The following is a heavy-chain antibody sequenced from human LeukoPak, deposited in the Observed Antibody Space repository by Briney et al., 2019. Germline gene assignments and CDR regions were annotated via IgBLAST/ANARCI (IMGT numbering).Heavy chain of an antibody. D-gene: IGHD1-26*01. V-gene: IGHV3-48*03. CDR1: GFTFSSYE. CDR3: ARASGSYLNY. CDR2: ISSSGSTI. J-gene: IGHJ4*02. Sequence: GGSLRLSCAASGFTFSSYEMNWVHQAPGKGLEWVSYISSSGSTIYYADSVKGRFTISRDNAKNSLYLQMNSLRAEDTAVYYCARASGSYLNYWGQGTLVTVSS.